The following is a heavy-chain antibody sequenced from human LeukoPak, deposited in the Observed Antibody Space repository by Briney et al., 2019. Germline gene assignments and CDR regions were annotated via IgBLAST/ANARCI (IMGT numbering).Heavy chain of an antibody. CDR3: ARDRKILTVFDY. V-gene: IGHV3-30-3*01. J-gene: IGHJ4*02. CDR1: GFTFSSYA. CDR2: ISYDGSNK. Sequence: GGSLRLSCAASGFTFSSYAMHWVRQAPGKGLEWVAVISYDGSNKYYADSVKGRFTISRDNSKNTLYLQMNSLRAEDTAVYYCARDRKILTVFDYWGQGTLVTDSS. D-gene: IGHD2-21*02.